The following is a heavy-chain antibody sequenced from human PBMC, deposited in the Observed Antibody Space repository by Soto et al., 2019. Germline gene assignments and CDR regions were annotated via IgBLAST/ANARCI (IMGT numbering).Heavy chain of an antibody. CDR3: ARDLQCSSGWYRKWLDP. CDR1: GGSITSSNW. V-gene: IGHV4-4*02. Sequence: QVQLRESGPGLVKPSGTLSLTCAISGGSITSSNWWSWVRQPPGKGLEWIGEIYHSGSTNYNPSLYSRLSISVDKSKNQFSLNLSSVTAADTAIYYCARDLQCSSGWYRKWLDPWGQGTLVNVSS. J-gene: IGHJ5*02. CDR2: IYHSGST. D-gene: IGHD6-13*01.